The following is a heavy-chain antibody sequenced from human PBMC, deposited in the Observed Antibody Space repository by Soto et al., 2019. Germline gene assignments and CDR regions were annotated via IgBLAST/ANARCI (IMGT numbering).Heavy chain of an antibody. D-gene: IGHD2-15*01. J-gene: IGHJ4*02. CDR3: ARGLGYCSGGSCYSAPLAY. Sequence: ASVKVSCKASGGTFSSYAISWVRQAPGQGLEWMGGIIPIFGTANYAQKFQGRVTITADESTSTAYMELSSLRSEDTAVYYCARGLGYCSGGSCYSAPLAYWGQGTLVTVSS. CDR1: GGTFSSYA. V-gene: IGHV1-69*13. CDR2: IIPIFGTA.